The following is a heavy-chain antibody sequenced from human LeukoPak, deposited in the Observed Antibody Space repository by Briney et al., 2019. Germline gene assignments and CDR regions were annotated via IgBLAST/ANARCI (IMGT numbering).Heavy chain of an antibody. CDR2: INPSGGST. Sequence: ASVKVSCKAVGYSLTSYYVHWVRQAPGQGLEWMGEINPSGGSTSYAQKFQGRITVTRDTYTNTVYMDLSSLRSEDTATYYCARGAPTTRIGAGRFDYWGQGSLLTVAS. CDR1: GYSLTSYY. V-gene: IGHV1-46*01. CDR3: ARGAPTTRIGAGRFDY. D-gene: IGHD5-12*01. J-gene: IGHJ4*02.